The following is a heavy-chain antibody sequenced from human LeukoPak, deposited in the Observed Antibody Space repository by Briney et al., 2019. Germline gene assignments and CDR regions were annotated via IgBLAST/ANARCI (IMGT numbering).Heavy chain of an antibody. CDR3: ARGRDRSKAGDH. CDR1: GGSCDDYY. Sequence: SETLSLTCAVYGGSCDDYYCSWLRQPPGKGLEWIGEIHPSGIFYYNSSLLSRVTISIDTSKSQFSLRLSSVTAADTAFYYCARGRDRSKAGDHWGQGSLVTVSS. CDR2: IHPSGIF. D-gene: IGHD5-24*01. J-gene: IGHJ4*02. V-gene: IGHV4-34*01.